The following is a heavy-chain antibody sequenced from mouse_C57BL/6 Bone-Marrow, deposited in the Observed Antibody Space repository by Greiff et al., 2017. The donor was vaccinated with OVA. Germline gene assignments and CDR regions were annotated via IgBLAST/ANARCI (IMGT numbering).Heavy chain of an antibody. CDR2: IDPSDSYT. CDR3: ARWGDLYYFDY. J-gene: IGHJ2*01. Sequence: QVQLQQSGAELVKPGASVKLSCKASGYTFTSYWMQWVKQRPGQGLEWIGEIDPSDSYTNYNQKFKGKATLTVDTSSSTAYMQLSSLTSEDSAVYYCARWGDLYYFDYWGQGTTLTVSS. V-gene: IGHV1-50*01. CDR1: GYTFTSYW. D-gene: IGHD3-3*01.